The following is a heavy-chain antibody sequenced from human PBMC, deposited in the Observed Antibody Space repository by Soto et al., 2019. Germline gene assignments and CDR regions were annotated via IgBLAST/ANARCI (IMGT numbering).Heavy chain of an antibody. CDR1: GYTFTSYD. V-gene: IGHV1-8*01. CDR3: ARVRDGDYGLDY. CDR2: MNPNSVNT. Sequence: QVQLVQSGAEVKKPGASVKVSCKASGYTFTSYDINWVRQATGQGLEWMGWMNPNSVNTGYAQKFQGRVTMTRNTSISTAFMELSILRSEDTAVYYCARVRDGDYGLDYWGQGTLVTVSS. J-gene: IGHJ4*02. D-gene: IGHD4-17*01.